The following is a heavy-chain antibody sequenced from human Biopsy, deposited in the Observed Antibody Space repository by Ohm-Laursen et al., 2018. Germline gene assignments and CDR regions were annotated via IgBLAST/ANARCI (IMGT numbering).Heavy chain of an antibody. D-gene: IGHD5-24*01. V-gene: IGHV4-34*01. CDR2: INQSGST. Sequence: SETLSLTCAVNGESSSGYFWNWIRQPPGKGLEWIGEINQSGSTYYNPSLKSRTTISVDSSKNQFSLRLRSVTAADTAVYYCARGGNGYNYVTPGTWFDPWGRGTPVTVSS. CDR1: GESSSGYF. CDR3: ARGGNGYNYVTPGTWFDP. J-gene: IGHJ5*02.